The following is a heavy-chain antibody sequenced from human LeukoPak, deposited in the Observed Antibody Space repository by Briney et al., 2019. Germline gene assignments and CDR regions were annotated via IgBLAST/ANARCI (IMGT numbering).Heavy chain of an antibody. Sequence: GGSLRLSCAVSGFTVSSNYVSWVRQAPGKGLEWVSILYSAGSTDYADSVRGRFTISRDSSKNTVCLQMNSLRAEDTAIYYCASGGLGARKYYSDPFHYWGQGTLVTVSS. CDR2: LYSAGST. CDR1: GFTVSSNY. V-gene: IGHV3-53*01. CDR3: ASGGLGARKYYSDPFHY. D-gene: IGHD3-10*01. J-gene: IGHJ4*02.